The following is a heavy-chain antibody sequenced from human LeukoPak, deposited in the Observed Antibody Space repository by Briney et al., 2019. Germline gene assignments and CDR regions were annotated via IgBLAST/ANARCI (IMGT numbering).Heavy chain of an antibody. CDR3: ARQNHDIGTSWFDP. J-gene: IGHJ5*02. V-gene: IGHV4-39*01. D-gene: IGHD1-1*01. CDR2: IYDTGST. CDR1: GDSIRSVHYY. Sequence: ASETLSLTCSVSGDSIRSVHYYWGWIRQPPGRGLEWIGSIYDTGSTYYNPSLKSRVTIFVDTSKNQFSLRLTSVTAADTAMYYCARQNHDIGTSWFDPWGQGTLVTVSS.